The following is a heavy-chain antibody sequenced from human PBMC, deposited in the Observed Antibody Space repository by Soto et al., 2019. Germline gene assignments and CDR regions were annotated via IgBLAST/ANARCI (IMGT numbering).Heavy chain of an antibody. CDR3: TTDNDFWSGYSDAFDI. J-gene: IGHJ3*02. D-gene: IGHD3-3*01. CDR2: IKSKTDGGIT. V-gene: IGHV3-15*07. Sequence: EVQLVESGGGLVKPGGSLRLSCAASGFTFSNAWMNWVRQAPGKGLEWVGRIKSKTDGGITDYAAPVKGRFTISRYDSKNTLYLQMNSLKTEDTAVYYCTTDNDFWSGYSDAFDIWGQGTMVTVSS. CDR1: GFTFSNAW.